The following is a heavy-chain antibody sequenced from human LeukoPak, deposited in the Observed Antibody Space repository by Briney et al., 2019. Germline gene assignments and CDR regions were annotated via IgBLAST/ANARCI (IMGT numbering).Heavy chain of an antibody. J-gene: IGHJ3*02. Sequence: ASVKVSCKASGYTFTGYYMHWVRQAPGQGLEWMGWINPNSGGTNYAQKFQGRVTMTRNTSISTAYMELSSLRSEDTAVYYCASSPQWELRGAFDIWGQGTMVTVSS. D-gene: IGHD1-26*01. CDR3: ASSPQWELRGAFDI. CDR2: INPNSGGT. CDR1: GYTFTGYY. V-gene: IGHV1-2*02.